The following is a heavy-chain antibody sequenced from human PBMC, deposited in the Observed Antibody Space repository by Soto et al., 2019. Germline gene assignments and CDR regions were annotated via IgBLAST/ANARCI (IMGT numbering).Heavy chain of an antibody. V-gene: IGHV3-21*01. CDR3: TTDNYDILTGYYYNWFDP. J-gene: IGHJ5*02. D-gene: IGHD3-9*01. CDR1: RVTVSSYS. CDR2: ISSSSSYI. Sequence: PCGSLRLACAACRVTVSSYSMNLIRKATGKGLEWVSSISSSSSYIYYADSVKGRFTISRDNAKNSLYLQMNSLRAEDTTVYYCTTDNYDILTGYYYNWFDPWGQGTLVTVSS.